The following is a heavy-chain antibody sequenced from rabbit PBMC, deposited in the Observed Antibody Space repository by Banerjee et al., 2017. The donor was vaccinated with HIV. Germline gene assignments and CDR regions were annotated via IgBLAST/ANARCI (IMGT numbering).Heavy chain of an antibody. J-gene: IGHJ4*01. Sequence: QEQLEESGGDLVKPGASLTLTCKTSGFTLINYWICWVRQAPGKGLEWIACIYTGDGNTHYASWAKGRFTISKTSSTTVTLQMTSLTAADTATYFCARGWITMTMNLWGQGTLVTVS. V-gene: IGHV1S45*01. CDR2: IYTGDGNT. D-gene: IGHD2-1*01. CDR1: GFTLINYW. CDR3: ARGWITMTMNL.